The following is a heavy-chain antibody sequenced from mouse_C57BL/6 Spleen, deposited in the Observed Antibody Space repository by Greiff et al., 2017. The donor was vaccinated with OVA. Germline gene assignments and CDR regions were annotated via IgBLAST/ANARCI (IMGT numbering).Heavy chain of an antibody. J-gene: IGHJ3*01. CDR2: ISYDGSN. D-gene: IGHD2-2*01. Sequence: EVKLQESGPGLVKPSQSLSLTCSVTGYSITSGYYWNWIRQFPGNKLEWMGYISYDGSNNYNPSLKNRISITRDTSKNQFFLKLNSVTTEDTATYYCARDQGGYPFAYWGQGTLVTVSA. CDR3: ARDQGGYPFAY. CDR1: GYSITSGYY. V-gene: IGHV3-6*01.